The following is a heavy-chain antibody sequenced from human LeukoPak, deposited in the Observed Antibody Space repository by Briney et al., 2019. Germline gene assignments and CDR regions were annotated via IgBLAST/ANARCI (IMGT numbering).Heavy chain of an antibody. CDR1: GYTFTRYY. CDR3: ASDRGYCTSTSCLLDV. V-gene: IGHV1-2*02. CDR2: FNPNSGGT. Sequence: ASVKVSCKASGYTFTRYYIHWVRQAPGQGPEWRGWFNPNSGGTKYTQKFQGRVSMTRDTSISTAYMELSRLRSDDTALYYCASDRGYCTSTSCLLDVWGKGTTVTVSS. J-gene: IGHJ6*04. D-gene: IGHD2-2*01.